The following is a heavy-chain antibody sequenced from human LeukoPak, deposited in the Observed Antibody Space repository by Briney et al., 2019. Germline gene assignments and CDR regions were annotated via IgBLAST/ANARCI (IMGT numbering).Heavy chain of an antibody. CDR1: GGSISTSSYS. CDR2: IYYTGST. D-gene: IGHD2-2*01. V-gene: IGHV4-39*07. Sequence: PSETLSLTCTVSGGSISTSSYSWGWIRQPPGKGLEWIGTIYYTGSTNYNPSLKSRVTISVDTSKNQFSLKLNSVTAADTAVYYCARVPVNICENWFDPWGQGTLVTVSS. J-gene: IGHJ5*02. CDR3: ARVPVNICENWFDP.